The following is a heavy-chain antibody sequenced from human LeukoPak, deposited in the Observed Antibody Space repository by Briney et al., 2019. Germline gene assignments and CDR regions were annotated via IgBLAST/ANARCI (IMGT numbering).Heavy chain of an antibody. D-gene: IGHD3-16*01. V-gene: IGHV3-53*01. CDR2: IYSGGST. J-gene: IGHJ4*02. CDR1: GFTVSSNY. CDR3: AKTAMGDWRVDY. Sequence: PGGSLILSCTTSGFTVSSNYMSWVRQAPGQWLEWVSVIYSGGSTYYADSVKGRFTISRDNSKNTLYLQMNSLRAEDTAVYYCAKTAMGDWRVDYWGQGTLVTVSS.